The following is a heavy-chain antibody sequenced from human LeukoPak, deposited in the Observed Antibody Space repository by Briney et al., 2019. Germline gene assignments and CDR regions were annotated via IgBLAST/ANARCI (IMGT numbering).Heavy chain of an antibody. D-gene: IGHD6-13*01. V-gene: IGHV3-33*01. CDR1: GFTFSSYG. J-gene: IGHJ6*02. CDR2: IWYDGSNK. CDR3: ARANGGSSSWYVIGMDV. Sequence: QTGGSLRLSCAASGFTFSSYGMHWVRQAPGKGLEWVAVIWYDGSNKYYADSVKGRFTISRDNSKNTLYLQMNSLRAEDTAVYYCARANGGSSSWYVIGMDVWGQGTTVTVPS.